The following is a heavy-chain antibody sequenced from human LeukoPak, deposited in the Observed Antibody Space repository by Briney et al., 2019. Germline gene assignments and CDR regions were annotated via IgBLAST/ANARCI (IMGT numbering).Heavy chain of an antibody. D-gene: IGHD6-13*01. V-gene: IGHV3-7*01. J-gene: IGHJ6*02. CDR3: ARDGRGISAAGSPYGMDV. CDR2: IKQDGSEK. Sequence: GGSLRLSCAASGFTFSIYWMSWVAQAPGKGWKGVANIKQDGSEKYYVDSVKGRFTMSRDNAKNSLYLQMNSLRAEDTAVFYCARDGRGISAAGSPYGMDVWGQGTTVTVSS. CDR1: GFTFSIYW.